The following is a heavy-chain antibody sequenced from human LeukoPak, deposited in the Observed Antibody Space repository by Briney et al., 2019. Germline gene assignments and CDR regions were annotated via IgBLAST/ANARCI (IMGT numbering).Heavy chain of an antibody. Sequence: SETLSLTCTVSGGFISSYYWSWIRQPPGKGLEWIGYIYYSGSTNYNPSLKSRVTISVDTSKNQFSLKLSSVTAADTAVYYCARDHPYGAPEGWFDPWGQGTLVTVSS. CDR1: GGFISSYY. CDR3: ARDHPYGAPEGWFDP. V-gene: IGHV4-59*01. CDR2: IYYSGST. J-gene: IGHJ5*02. D-gene: IGHD4-17*01.